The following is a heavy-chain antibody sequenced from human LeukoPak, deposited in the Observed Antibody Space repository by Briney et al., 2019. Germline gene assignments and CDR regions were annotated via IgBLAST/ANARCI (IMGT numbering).Heavy chain of an antibody. V-gene: IGHV1-2*02. J-gene: IGHJ4*02. CDR3: ARQIVSGSMGCDF. CDR1: AYTFSGYY. CDR2: INFNSGGK. D-gene: IGHD2-21*01. Sequence: ASVKVSCKASAYTFSGYYIHWVRQAPGQGLDWKGWINFNSGGKIFAEKFQDRVTMARDTSISTAYMELSRLRSDDTAVYYCARQIVSGSMGCDFWGQGTLVTVSS.